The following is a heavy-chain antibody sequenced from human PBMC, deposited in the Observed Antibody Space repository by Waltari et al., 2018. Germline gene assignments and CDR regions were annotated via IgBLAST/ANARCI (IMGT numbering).Heavy chain of an antibody. J-gene: IGHJ4*02. CDR2: ISDDSSYI. CDR1: GFTFSTYG. CDR3: ARSSTRCQCFDY. V-gene: IGHV3-21*01. Sequence: EVQLVESGGGLVKPGGSLRLSCAASGFTFSTYGVNWVRQAPGKGLEWVSSISDDSSYIYYPDSVKGRFTFSRDNAKNSLYLQMNSLRAEDTAIYYCARSSTRCQCFDYWGQGTLVTVSS. D-gene: IGHD2-2*01.